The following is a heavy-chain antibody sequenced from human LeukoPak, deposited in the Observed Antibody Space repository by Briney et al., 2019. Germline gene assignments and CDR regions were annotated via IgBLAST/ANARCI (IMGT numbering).Heavy chain of an antibody. V-gene: IGHV1-46*01. CDR2: ITPSGGST. CDR3: ARGWVVVPAASGPNTPLQYNWFDP. J-gene: IGHJ5*02. D-gene: IGHD2-2*01. CDR1: GYTFTSYY. Sequence: ASVKVSSKASGYTFTSYYMHWVRQAPGPGLEWMGIITPSGGSTSYEPTFPGRVTMTRDMSTSTVYMELSSLRSEDTAVYYCARGWVVVPAASGPNTPLQYNWFDPWGQGTLVTVSS.